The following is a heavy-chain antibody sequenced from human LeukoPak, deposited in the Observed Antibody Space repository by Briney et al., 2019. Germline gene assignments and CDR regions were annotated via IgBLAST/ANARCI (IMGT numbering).Heavy chain of an antibody. D-gene: IGHD3-10*01. CDR2: ISGSDGST. CDR3: ARDRGIDY. Sequence: PGGSLRLSCAASGFTYSTYGMSWVRQAPGKGLEWVSAISGSDGSTYYADSVKGRFTISRDNSKNTLYLQMNSLRAEDTAVYYCARDRGIDYWGQGTLVTVSS. CDR1: GFTYSTYG. V-gene: IGHV3-23*01. J-gene: IGHJ4*02.